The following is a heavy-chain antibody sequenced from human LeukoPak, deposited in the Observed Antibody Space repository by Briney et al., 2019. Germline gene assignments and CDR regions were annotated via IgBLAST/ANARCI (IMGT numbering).Heavy chain of an antibody. CDR2: IYTSGST. CDR1: GGSISSGSHY. D-gene: IGHD4-23*01. CDR3: ARGNSSRVYYNYYMDV. V-gene: IGHV4-61*02. Sequence: PSETLSLTCTVSGGSISSGSHYWSWIRQPAGKGLEWIGRIYTSGSTNYNPSLNSRLTMSIDTSKSQFSLKLTSVTAADTAVYYCARGNSSRVYYNYYMDVWGKGTTVTVSS. J-gene: IGHJ6*03.